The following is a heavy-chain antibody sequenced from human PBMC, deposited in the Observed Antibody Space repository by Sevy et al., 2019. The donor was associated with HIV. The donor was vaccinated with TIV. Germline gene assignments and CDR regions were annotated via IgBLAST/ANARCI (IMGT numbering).Heavy chain of an antibody. Sequence: GGSLRLSCAASGFTFSSYGMHWVRQAPGKGLEWVAFIRYDGSNKYYADSVKGRLTISRDNSKNTLYLQMNSRRAEDTAVYYCAKQRLGGEGAGMDVWGQGTTVTVSS. D-gene: IGHD3-10*01. CDR3: AKQRLGGEGAGMDV. J-gene: IGHJ6*02. CDR1: GFTFSSYG. V-gene: IGHV3-30*02. CDR2: IRYDGSNK.